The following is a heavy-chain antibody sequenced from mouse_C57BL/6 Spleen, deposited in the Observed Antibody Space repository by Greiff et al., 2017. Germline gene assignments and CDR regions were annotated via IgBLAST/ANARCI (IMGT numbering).Heavy chain of an antibody. D-gene: IGHD2-3*01. CDR3: AREEDDGFWYFDV. Sequence: EVQGVESGPELVKPGASVKMSCKASGYTFTDYNMHWVKQSHGKSLEWIGYINPNNGGTSYNQKFKGKATLTVNKSSSTAYMELRSLTSEDSAVYYCAREEDDGFWYFDVWGTGTTVTVSS. CDR2: INPNNGGT. V-gene: IGHV1-22*01. CDR1: GYTFTDYN. J-gene: IGHJ1*03.